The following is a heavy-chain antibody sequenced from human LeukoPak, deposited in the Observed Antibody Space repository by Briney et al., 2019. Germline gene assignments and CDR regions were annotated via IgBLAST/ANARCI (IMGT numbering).Heavy chain of an antibody. CDR1: GASFSANY. Sequence: TSSETLSLTCAVYGASFSANYWIWIRQPPGKGLEWIGYIYYSGSTYYNPSLKSRVTISVDTSKNQFSLKLSSVTAADTAVYYCASYYGDYVYFDYWGQGTLVTVSS. D-gene: IGHD4-17*01. CDR2: IYYSGST. V-gene: IGHV4-30-4*08. CDR3: ASYYGDYVYFDY. J-gene: IGHJ4*02.